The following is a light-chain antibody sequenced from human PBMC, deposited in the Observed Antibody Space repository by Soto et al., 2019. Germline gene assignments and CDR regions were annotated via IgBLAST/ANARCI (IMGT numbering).Light chain of an antibody. CDR3: TSFTNTNTWV. CDR1: SSDIGAYNF. J-gene: IGLJ3*02. V-gene: IGLV2-14*01. CDR2: EVS. Sequence: QSALTQPASVSGSPGQSITISCTGTSSDIGAYNFVSWFQHPPGKAPKLMIYEVSNRPSGISDRFSGSKSGNTASLTISGLQAEDEADYYCTSFTNTNTWVFGGGTKVTVL.